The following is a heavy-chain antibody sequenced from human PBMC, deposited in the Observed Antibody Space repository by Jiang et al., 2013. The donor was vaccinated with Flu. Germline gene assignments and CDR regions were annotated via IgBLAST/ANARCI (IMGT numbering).Heavy chain of an antibody. CDR3: TRHDH. V-gene: IGHV1-3*01. J-gene: IGHJ5*02. CDR1: GYTLTDYA. Sequence: GAEVKKPGASITISCKVSGYTLTDYAMHWVRQAPGQGLQWMAWINGASGNTKYSENFEGRVTVTRDTSSNVVYLEMTHLRLEDTAVYYCTRHDHWGQGTLVTVSS. CDR2: INGASGNT.